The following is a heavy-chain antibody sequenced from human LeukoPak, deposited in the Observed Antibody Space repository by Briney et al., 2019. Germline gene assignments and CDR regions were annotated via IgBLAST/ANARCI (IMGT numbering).Heavy chain of an antibody. CDR2: INPNSGGT. Sequence: ASVKVSCKASGYTFIGYYMHWVRQAPGQGLEWMGWINPNSGGTNYAQKFQGRVTMTRDTSITTVYMEVSWLTSDDTAIYYCARADRLHGGPYLIGPWGQGTLSPSPQ. J-gene: IGHJ5*02. CDR3: ARADRLHGGPYLIGP. CDR1: GYTFIGYY. D-gene: IGHD2-21*01. V-gene: IGHV1-2*02.